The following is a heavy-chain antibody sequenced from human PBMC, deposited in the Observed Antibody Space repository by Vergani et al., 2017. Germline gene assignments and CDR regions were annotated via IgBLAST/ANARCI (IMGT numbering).Heavy chain of an antibody. CDR2: INHSGST. CDR1: GGSFSGYY. V-gene: IGHV4-34*01. J-gene: IGHJ6*03. D-gene: IGHD6-13*01. Sequence: QVQLQQWGAGLLKPSETLSLTCAVYGGSFSGYYWSWIRQPPGKGLEWIGEINHSGSTNYNPSLKSRVTISVDTSKNQFSLKLSSVTAADTAVYCCARGTRYSSSSKGYYYYYYMDVWGKXP. CDR3: ARGTRYSSSSKGYYYYYYMDV.